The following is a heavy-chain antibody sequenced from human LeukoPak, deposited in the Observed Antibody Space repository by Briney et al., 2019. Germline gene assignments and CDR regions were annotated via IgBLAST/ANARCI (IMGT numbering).Heavy chain of an antibody. Sequence: SQTLSLTCTVSGGSISSGGYYWSWIRQPPGKGLEWIGYIYHSGSTYYNPSLKSRVTISVDRSKNQFSLNLSSGTPADTAVYYCARSPRDYYDSSEDAFDIWGQGTMATVSS. CDR2: IYHSGST. J-gene: IGHJ3*02. CDR3: ARSPRDYYDSSEDAFDI. V-gene: IGHV4-30-2*02. CDR1: GGSISSGGYY. D-gene: IGHD3-22*01.